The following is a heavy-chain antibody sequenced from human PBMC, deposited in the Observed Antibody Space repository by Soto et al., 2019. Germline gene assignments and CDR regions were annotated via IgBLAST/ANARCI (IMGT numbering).Heavy chain of an antibody. CDR2: IHHTGNT. Sequence: SETLSLTCSVSGGSISSANYNWGWVRQPPGMGLEWIASIHHTGNTYYSPSLKGRVIISVDTSRNQFSLRLDSVTAADTAVYFCSRVPNGSPGDHWGQGTLVTVSS. CDR3: SRVPNGSPGDH. V-gene: IGHV4-39*01. D-gene: IGHD1-1*01. CDR1: GGSISSANYN. J-gene: IGHJ4*02.